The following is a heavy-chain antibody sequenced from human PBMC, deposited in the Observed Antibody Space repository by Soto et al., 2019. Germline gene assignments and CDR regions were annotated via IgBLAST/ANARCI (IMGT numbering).Heavy chain of an antibody. Sequence: SVKVSCKASGGTFSSYAISWVRQAPGQGLEWMGGIIPIFGTANYAQKFQGRVTITADESTSTAYMELSSLRSEDTAVYYCARGSVRGTYYYDSSGYSYNWFDPWG. D-gene: IGHD3-22*01. CDR3: ARGSVRGTYYYDSSGYSYNWFDP. CDR2: IIPIFGTA. CDR1: GGTFSSYA. J-gene: IGHJ5*02. V-gene: IGHV1-69*13.